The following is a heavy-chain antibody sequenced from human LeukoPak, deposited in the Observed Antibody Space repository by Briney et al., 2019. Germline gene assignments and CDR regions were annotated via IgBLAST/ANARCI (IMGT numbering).Heavy chain of an antibody. Sequence: SETLSLTCTVSGGSVSSSSYYWGWIRQPPGKGLEWIGSIYYSGSTYYNPSLKSRVTISVDTSKNQFSLKLSSVTAADTAVYYCARHPGGFDPWGQGTLVTVSS. CDR2: IYYSGST. D-gene: IGHD1-26*01. CDR1: GGSVSSSSYY. CDR3: ARHPGGFDP. J-gene: IGHJ5*02. V-gene: IGHV4-39*01.